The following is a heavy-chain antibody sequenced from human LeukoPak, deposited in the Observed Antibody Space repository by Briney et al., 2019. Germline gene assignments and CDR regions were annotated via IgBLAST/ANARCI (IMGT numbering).Heavy chain of an antibody. CDR3: AKAIGGSSGYQYYFDY. J-gene: IGHJ4*02. D-gene: IGHD3-22*01. Sequence: GGSLRLSCAASGFTFGDYAMSWVRQAPGKGLEWVSRINWDSGGIGYADSVKGRFTISRDNAKNSLYLQMNSLRPEDSALYYCAKAIGGSSGYQYYFDYWGRGALVTVSS. CDR2: INWDSGGI. V-gene: IGHV3-9*01. CDR1: GFTFGDYA.